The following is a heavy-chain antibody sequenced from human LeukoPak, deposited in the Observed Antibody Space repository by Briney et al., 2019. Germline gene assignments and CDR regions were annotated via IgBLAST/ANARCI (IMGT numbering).Heavy chain of an antibody. V-gene: IGHV4-38-2*02. CDR2: IYHSGRT. CDR1: GYPISSGFY. CDR3: ARVSDSRGF. J-gene: IGHJ4*02. D-gene: IGHD3-22*01. Sequence: SETLPHTCSVSGYPISSGFYWGWLRPPPGKGLEWIGSIYHSGRTYYNPSLKSRVTITVDTSKNQFSLKLSSVTAADTAVYYCARVSDSRGFWGQGTLVTVSS.